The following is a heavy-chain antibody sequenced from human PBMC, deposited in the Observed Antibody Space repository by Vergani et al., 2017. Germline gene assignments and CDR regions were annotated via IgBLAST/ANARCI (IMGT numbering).Heavy chain of an antibody. CDR1: GAPISYWC. Sequence: QVQLQESGPGLVKPSETLSLTCSASGAPISYWCWSWLRQPAGKGLEWIGEICHTEDTKYSPSLKSRVTVSVDESRNLFSLRLNSVTAADTAVYYCATIGYRRWGYYFDYWGQGILVTVSS. J-gene: IGHJ4*02. CDR3: ATIGYRRWGYYFDY. CDR2: ICHTEDT. D-gene: IGHD2-2*02. V-gene: IGHV4-4*02.